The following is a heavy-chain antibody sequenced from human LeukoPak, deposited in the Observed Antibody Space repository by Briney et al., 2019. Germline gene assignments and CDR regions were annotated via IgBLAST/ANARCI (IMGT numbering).Heavy chain of an antibody. J-gene: IGHJ3*02. CDR3: ARGGRITMSENAFDI. V-gene: IGHV4-30-2*01. Sequence: SQTLSLTCTVSGGSISSGDYYWSWIRQPPGKGLEWIGYIYHSGSTYYNPSLKSRVTISVDRSKNQFSPKLSSVTAADTAVYYCARGGRITMSENAFDIWGQGTMVTVSS. CDR1: GGSISSGDYY. CDR2: IYHSGST. D-gene: IGHD3-22*01.